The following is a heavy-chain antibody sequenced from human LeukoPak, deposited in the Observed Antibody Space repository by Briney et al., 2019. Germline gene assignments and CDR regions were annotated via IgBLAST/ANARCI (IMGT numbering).Heavy chain of an antibody. Sequence: PGGSLRLSCAASGFTFSSYSMNWVRQAPGKGLEWVSSISSSSSYIYYADSVKGRFTISRDNAKNSLYLQMNSLRAEDTAVYYCASSPRAGYYYYYMDVWGKGTTVTISS. CDR3: ASSPRAGYYYYYMDV. V-gene: IGHV3-21*01. CDR2: ISSSSSYI. J-gene: IGHJ6*03. CDR1: GFTFSSYS.